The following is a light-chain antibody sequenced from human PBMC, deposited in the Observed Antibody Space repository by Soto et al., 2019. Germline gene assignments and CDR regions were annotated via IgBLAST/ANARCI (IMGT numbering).Light chain of an antibody. V-gene: IGLV2-11*01. CDR3: CSNAGSYEV. CDR2: DVS. CDR1: SSDVGGYNY. Sequence: QSALTQPRSVSGSPGQSVAISCTGTSSDVGGYNYVSWYHQHPGKAPKGMIYDVSERPSGVPDRFSGSKSGNTASLTISGLQAEDETDYYCCSNAGSYEVFGGGTQLTVL. J-gene: IGLJ2*01.